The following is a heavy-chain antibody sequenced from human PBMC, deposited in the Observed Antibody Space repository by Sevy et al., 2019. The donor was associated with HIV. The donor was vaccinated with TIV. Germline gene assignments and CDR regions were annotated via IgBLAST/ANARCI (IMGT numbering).Heavy chain of an antibody. CDR3: ARLKLHYDPYYFDL. V-gene: IGHV3-7*01. CDR2: IKQDGSKK. CDR1: GFTFSDYW. D-gene: IGHD3-16*01. Sequence: GGSLRLSCAASGFTFSDYWMSWDRQAPEKGLEWVANIKQDGSKKYYVDSVKGRFIMSRDNAKNSLYLEMNSLRAEDTAVYYCARLKLHYDPYYFDLWGQGTLVTVSS. J-gene: IGHJ4*02.